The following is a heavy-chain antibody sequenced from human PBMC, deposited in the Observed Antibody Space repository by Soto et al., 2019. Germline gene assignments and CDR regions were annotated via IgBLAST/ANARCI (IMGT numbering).Heavy chain of an antibody. V-gene: IGHV5-51*01. CDR2: INPGDSNT. CDR1: GYNFTSYW. D-gene: IGHD6-13*01. J-gene: IGHJ5*02. Sequence: PGESLKISCKGSGYNFTSYWIGWVRQMPGKGLEWMAIINPGDSNTKYSPSFRGQVTISADKSISTAYLQWRSLKASDSAMYYCAKQWRIAAGGTAWFDPWGQGTLVTVSS. CDR3: AKQWRIAAGGTAWFDP.